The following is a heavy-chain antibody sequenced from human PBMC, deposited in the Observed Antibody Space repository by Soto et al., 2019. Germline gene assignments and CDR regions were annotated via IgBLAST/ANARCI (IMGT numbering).Heavy chain of an antibody. CDR2: ISGSGGST. V-gene: IGHV3-23*01. J-gene: IGHJ6*02. Sequence: PGGSLRLSCAASGFTFSSYAMSWVRQAPGKGLEWVSAISGSGGSTYYADSVKGRFTISRDNSKNTLYLQMNSLRAEDTAVYYCAKGAPITMVRGVRDYYYYGMDVWGQGTTVTVSS. D-gene: IGHD3-10*01. CDR3: AKGAPITMVRGVRDYYYYGMDV. CDR1: GFTFSSYA.